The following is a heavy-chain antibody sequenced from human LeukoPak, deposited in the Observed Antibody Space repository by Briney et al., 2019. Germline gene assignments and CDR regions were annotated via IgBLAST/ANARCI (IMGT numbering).Heavy chain of an antibody. CDR3: ARGGADYVIGY. V-gene: IGHV3-33*01. D-gene: IGHD4-17*01. Sequence: PGGSLRLSCAASGFTFSSYGMHWVRQAPGKGLEWVALIWYDGSSKHYADSVRGRFTISRDNSKNTLYLQMNSLRAEDTAVYYCARGGADYVIGYWSQGTLVTVSS. J-gene: IGHJ4*02. CDR1: GFTFSSYG. CDR2: IWYDGSSK.